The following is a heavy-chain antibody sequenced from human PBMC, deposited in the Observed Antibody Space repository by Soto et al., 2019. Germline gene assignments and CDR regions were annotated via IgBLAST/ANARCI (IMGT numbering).Heavy chain of an antibody. D-gene: IGHD3-16*02. Sequence: VASVKVSCKTSGYTFTTYDIHWVRQASGQGLEWMGSMNRNSGDTAYAQKLQDRVTMARDTSISTAHMELSSLRSEDTATYYCAVPYFDYTWGHYRYSWGQGTPVTVSS. J-gene: IGHJ5*02. CDR1: GYTFTTYD. CDR2: MNRNSGDT. V-gene: IGHV1-8*02. CDR3: AVPYFDYTWGHYRYS.